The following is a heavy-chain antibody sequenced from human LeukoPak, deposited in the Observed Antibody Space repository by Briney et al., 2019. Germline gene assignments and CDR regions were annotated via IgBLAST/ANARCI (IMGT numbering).Heavy chain of an antibody. Sequence: GASVKVSCKASGYTFTSYGISWVRQAPGQGLEWMGWISAYNGNTNYAQKLQGRVTMTTDTSTSTAYMELRSLRSDDTAVYYCARVGNPQKSPAKIAAANWFDPWGQGTLVTVSS. CDR3: ARVGNPQKSPAKIAAANWFDP. CDR2: ISAYNGNT. J-gene: IGHJ5*02. CDR1: GYTFTSYG. D-gene: IGHD6-13*01. V-gene: IGHV1-18*01.